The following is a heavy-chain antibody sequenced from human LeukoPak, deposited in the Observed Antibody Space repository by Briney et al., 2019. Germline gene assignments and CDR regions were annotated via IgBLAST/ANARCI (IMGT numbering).Heavy chain of an antibody. CDR2: ISSSSSYI. J-gene: IGHJ2*01. CDR1: GFTFSSYS. Sequence: PGGSLRLSCAASGFTFSSYSMNWVRQAPGKGLEWVSSISSSSSYIYYADSVKGRFTISRDNAKNSLYLQMNSLRAEDTAVYYCARESAASDWYFDLWGRGTLVTVSS. V-gene: IGHV3-21*01. CDR3: ARESAASDWYFDL.